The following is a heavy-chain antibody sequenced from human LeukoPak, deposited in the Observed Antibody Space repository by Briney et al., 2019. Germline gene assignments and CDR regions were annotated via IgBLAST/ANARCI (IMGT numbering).Heavy chain of an antibody. CDR1: GFTFSSYA. D-gene: IGHD3-10*01. J-gene: IGHJ4*02. Sequence: GESLKISCAASGFTFSSYAMSWVRQAPGKGLEWVSAISGSGGSTYYADSVKGRFTISRDNSKNTLYLQMNSLRAEDTAVYYYATHLITMVRGVITLYYFDYWGQGTLVTVSS. V-gene: IGHV3-23*01. CDR3: ATHLITMVRGVITLYYFDY. CDR2: ISGSGGST.